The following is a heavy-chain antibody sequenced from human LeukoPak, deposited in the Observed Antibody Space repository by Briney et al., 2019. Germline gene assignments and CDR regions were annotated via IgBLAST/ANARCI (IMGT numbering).Heavy chain of an antibody. J-gene: IGHJ4*02. V-gene: IGHV4-34*01. D-gene: IGHD5-18*01. CDR1: NGSFSLYY. CDR2: IDHSGDT. Sequence: SETLSLTCAVSNGSFSLYYWAWIRQPPGKGLEWIGEIDHSGDTNYNPSLQSRLTMSVDTTKEQFSLRLNSVTAADTAIYFCARGPPNGYSYGPFEYWGQGVLVIVS. CDR3: ARGPPNGYSYGPFEY.